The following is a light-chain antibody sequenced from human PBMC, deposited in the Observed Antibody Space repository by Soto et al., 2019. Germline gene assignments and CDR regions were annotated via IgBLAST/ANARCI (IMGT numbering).Light chain of an antibody. V-gene: IGKV1-39*01. J-gene: IGKJ4*01. CDR1: QGISSY. CDR3: QQTYSNFVS. Sequence: DIQIAQSPSSLSASVGDRVTITCRASQGISSYLGWYQQKPGKAPNLLIYDASTLHSGVPSRFSGSGSGTDFTLTISSLQPEDFGTYYCQQTYSNFVSFGGGTKVDIK. CDR2: DAS.